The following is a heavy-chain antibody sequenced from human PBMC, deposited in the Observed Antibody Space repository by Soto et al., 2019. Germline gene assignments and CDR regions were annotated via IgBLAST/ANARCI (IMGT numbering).Heavy chain of an antibody. D-gene: IGHD6-13*01. Sequence: EVQLLESGGGLVQPGGSLVLSCAASGFTFSSYAMSWVRQAPGKGLEWVSSISGGGNDAYYADSVKGRVTISRDKSRNKLYLQMNSLRADDTAIFYCTRSLFLASTGIEPFDLWGQGTRGTVSS. CDR3: TRSLFLASTGIEPFDL. CDR1: GFTFSSYA. V-gene: IGHV3-23*01. CDR2: ISGGGNDA. J-gene: IGHJ4*02.